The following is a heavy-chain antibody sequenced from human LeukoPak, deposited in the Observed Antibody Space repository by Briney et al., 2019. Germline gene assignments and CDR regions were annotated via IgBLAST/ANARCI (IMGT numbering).Heavy chain of an antibody. CDR3: ARAPGKSYYYYYYDMDV. CDR2: IIPIFGTA. J-gene: IGHJ6*02. Sequence: SVKVSCKASGGTFISYAISWVRQAPGQGLEWMGGIIPIFGTAIYAQKFQGRVTITADKSTSTAYMEVNSLRSEDTAVYYCARAPGKSYYYYYYDMDVWGQGTTVTVSS. D-gene: IGHD1-1*01. V-gene: IGHV1-69*06. CDR1: GGTFISYA.